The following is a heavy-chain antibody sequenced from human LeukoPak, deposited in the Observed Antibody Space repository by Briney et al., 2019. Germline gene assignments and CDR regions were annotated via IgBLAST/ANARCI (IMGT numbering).Heavy chain of an antibody. CDR3: ARVEFNGGYSHLY. CDR2: MNPNTGNT. Sequence: ASVKVSCKASGYSFTSYDINWVRQAAGQGLEWMGWMNPNTGNTGYGQKFQGRVTMTRSTFMTTAYMELSSLGSEDTAIYYCARVEFNGGYSHLYWGQGTLLTVSS. CDR1: GYSFTSYD. J-gene: IGHJ4*02. D-gene: IGHD5-12*01. V-gene: IGHV1-8*01.